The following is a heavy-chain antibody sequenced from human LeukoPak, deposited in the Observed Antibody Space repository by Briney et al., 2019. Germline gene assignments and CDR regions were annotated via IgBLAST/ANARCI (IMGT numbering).Heavy chain of an antibody. CDR3: ARVKAPYCSGGSCLRGFWFDP. D-gene: IGHD2-15*01. CDR2: IYTSGST. J-gene: IGHJ5*02. Sequence: PSETLSLTCTVSGGSISSYYWSWIRQPAGQGLEWIGRIYTSGSTNYNPSLTSRVTMSVDTSKNQFSLKLSSGTAADTAVYYCARVKAPYCSGGSCLRGFWFDPWGQGTLVTVSS. V-gene: IGHV4-4*07. CDR1: GGSISSYY.